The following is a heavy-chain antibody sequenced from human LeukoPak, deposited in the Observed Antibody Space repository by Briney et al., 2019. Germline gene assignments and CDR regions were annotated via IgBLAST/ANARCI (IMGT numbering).Heavy chain of an antibody. D-gene: IGHD1-20*01. CDR1: GGSFSGYY. V-gene: IGHV4-34*01. Sequence: SETLSLTCAVYGGSFSGYYWSWIRQPPGKGLEWIGEINHSGSTNYNPSLKSRVTILVDTSKNQFSLKLSSVTAADTAVYYCARGSKYNWNRQRRVYYFDYWGQGTLVTVSS. CDR2: INHSGST. J-gene: IGHJ4*02. CDR3: ARGSKYNWNRQRRVYYFDY.